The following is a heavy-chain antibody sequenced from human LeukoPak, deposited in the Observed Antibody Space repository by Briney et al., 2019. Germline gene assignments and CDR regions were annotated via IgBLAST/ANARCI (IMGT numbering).Heavy chain of an antibody. CDR2: MNPNSGNT. Sequence: ASVKVSCKASGYTFTSYDINWVRQATGQGLEWMGWMNPNSGNTGYAQKFQGRVTMTRKTSISTAYMELSSLRSEDTAVYYCARGSIVEGYFDWLPPFYWGQGTLVTVSS. D-gene: IGHD3-9*01. CDR1: GYTFTSYD. J-gene: IGHJ4*02. CDR3: ARGSIVEGYFDWLPPFY. V-gene: IGHV1-8*01.